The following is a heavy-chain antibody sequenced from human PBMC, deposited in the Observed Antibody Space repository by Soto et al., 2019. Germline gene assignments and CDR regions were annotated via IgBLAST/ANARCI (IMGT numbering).Heavy chain of an antibody. CDR2: MYASGGS. CDR3: ARDVSTGRGDFFES. D-gene: IGHD1-1*01. Sequence: QVHLQESGPGLAKPSETLSLTCTISGASMNNYYWSWIRQSAGGSLEWIGRMYASGGSNYTPALNGLAILSVDMSKKQVALTLAAVTAADTAVYFCARDVSTGRGDFFESWGQGTLVTVSS. J-gene: IGHJ4*02. CDR1: GASMNNYY. V-gene: IGHV4-4*07.